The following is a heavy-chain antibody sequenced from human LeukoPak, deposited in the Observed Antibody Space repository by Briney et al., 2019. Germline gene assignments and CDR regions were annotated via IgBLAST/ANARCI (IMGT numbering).Heavy chain of an antibody. Sequence: GGSLRHSCAASGFTFSSNWMNWVRQAPGRGLVWVSRISSDGSNTDYTDSVKGRFTISRDNAKNTLYLEMNSLRAEDTAVYYCARVLLPLYGMDVWGQGTTVTVSS. CDR2: ISSDGSNT. D-gene: IGHD3-22*01. V-gene: IGHV3-74*01. J-gene: IGHJ6*02. CDR3: ARVLLPLYGMDV. CDR1: GFTFSSNW.